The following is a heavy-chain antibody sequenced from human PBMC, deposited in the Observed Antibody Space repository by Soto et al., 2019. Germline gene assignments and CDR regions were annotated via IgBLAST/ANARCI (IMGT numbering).Heavy chain of an antibody. CDR2: ISYDGSNK. CDR3: AKAGEQWPFDP. J-gene: IGHJ5*02. CDR1: GFTFISNG. D-gene: IGHD6-19*01. V-gene: IGHV3-30*18. Sequence: QVQLVESGGGVVKPGRSLRLSCAASGFTFISNGLPWVGQAPARGLEWVAVISYDGSNKYYADSVKGRFTISRDNSKNTLYLQINSLRAEDTAVYYCAKAGEQWPFDPWGQGTLVTVSS.